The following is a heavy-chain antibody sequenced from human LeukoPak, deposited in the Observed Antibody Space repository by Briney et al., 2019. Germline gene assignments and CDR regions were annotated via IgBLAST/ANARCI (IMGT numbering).Heavy chain of an antibody. Sequence: SETLSLTCTVSGYSISSGYYWGWIRQPPGKGLEWIGSIYHSGSTYYNPSLKSRVTISVDTSKNQFSLKLSSVTAADTAMYYCARGGGGSWYDTVDYWGQGTLVTVSS. CDR1: GYSISSGYY. V-gene: IGHV4-38-2*02. D-gene: IGHD6-13*01. CDR3: ARGGGGSWYDTVDY. CDR2: IYHSGST. J-gene: IGHJ4*02.